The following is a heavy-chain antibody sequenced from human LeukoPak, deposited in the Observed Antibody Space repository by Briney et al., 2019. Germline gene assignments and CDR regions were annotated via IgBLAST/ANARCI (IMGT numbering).Heavy chain of an antibody. CDR3: ARRTEKTRISGYYSFDH. D-gene: IGHD5-12*01. CDR1: GGSISGYF. J-gene: IGHJ4*02. Sequence: SETLSLTCTVSGGSISGYFRTWIRQPAGKELEWIGRVNTSGTTYYNPSLESRVTISLDTFNNQFSLRVTSVTAADPAIYYCARRTEKTRISGYYSFDHWGRGLLVTVSS. CDR2: VNTSGTT. V-gene: IGHV4-4*07.